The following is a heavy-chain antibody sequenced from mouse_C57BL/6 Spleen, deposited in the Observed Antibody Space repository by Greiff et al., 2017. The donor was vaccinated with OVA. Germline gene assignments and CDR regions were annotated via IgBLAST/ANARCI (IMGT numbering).Heavy chain of an antibody. D-gene: IGHD2-2*01. CDR2: IYPGSGNT. Sequence: QVQLQQSGAELVRPGASVKLSCKASGYTFTDYYINWVKQRPGQGLEWIARIYPGSGNTYYNEKFKGKATLTAEKSSSTAYMQLSSLTSEDSAVYFCASHGYEGGLAYWGQGTLVTVSA. CDR1: GYTFTDYY. J-gene: IGHJ3*01. CDR3: ASHGYEGGLAY. V-gene: IGHV1-76*01.